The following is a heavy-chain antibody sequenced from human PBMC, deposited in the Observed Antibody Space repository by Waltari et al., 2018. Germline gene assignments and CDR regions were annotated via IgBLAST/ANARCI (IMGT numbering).Heavy chain of an antibody. Sequence: QVQLVQSGAEVKKPGSSVKVSCKASGGTFSSYAISWVRQASGQGLEWMGGIIPILGTANSEQKFQGRVTITADESKSTAYMELSSLRSEDTAVYYCARRSGSYLYENWFDPWGQGTLVTVSS. CDR2: IIPILGTA. CDR3: ARRSGSYLYENWFDP. D-gene: IGHD3-10*01. J-gene: IGHJ5*02. V-gene: IGHV1-69*12. CDR1: GGTFSSYA.